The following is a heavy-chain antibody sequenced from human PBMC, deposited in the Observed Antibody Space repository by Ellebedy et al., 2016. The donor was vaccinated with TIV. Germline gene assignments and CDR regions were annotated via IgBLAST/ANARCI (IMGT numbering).Heavy chain of an antibody. J-gene: IGHJ6*02. CDR2: IYYSGST. CDR3: ARDGRWGSGSYYDLQPSYGMDV. V-gene: IGHV4-59*01. Sequence: SETLSLXCTVSGGSISSYYWSWIRQPPGKGLEWIGYIYYSGSTNYNPSLKSRVTISVDTSKNQFSLKLSSVTAADTAVYYCARDGRWGSGSYYDLQPSYGMDVWGQGTTVTVSS. CDR1: GGSISSYY. D-gene: IGHD3-10*01.